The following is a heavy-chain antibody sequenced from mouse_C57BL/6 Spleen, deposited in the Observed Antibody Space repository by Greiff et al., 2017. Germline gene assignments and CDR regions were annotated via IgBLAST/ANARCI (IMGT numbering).Heavy chain of an antibody. Sequence: QVHVKQPGAELVKPGASVKLSCKASGYTFTSYWMHWVKQRPGQGLEWIGMIHPNSGSTNYNEKFKSKATLTVDKSSSTAYMQLSSLTSEDSAVYYCARVEYYGSPFAYWGQGTLVTVSA. J-gene: IGHJ3*01. CDR1: GYTFTSYW. CDR2: IHPNSGST. D-gene: IGHD1-1*01. V-gene: IGHV1-64*01. CDR3: ARVEYYGSPFAY.